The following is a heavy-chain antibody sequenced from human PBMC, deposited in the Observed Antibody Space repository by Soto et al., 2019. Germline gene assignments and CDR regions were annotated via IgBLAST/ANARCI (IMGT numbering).Heavy chain of an antibody. CDR2: IYPGDSDT. CDR1: GYSFTIYW. Sequence: PGESLKISCKGSGYSFTIYWIGWLRQMPGKGLEWMGIIYPGDSDTRYSPSFQGQVTISADKSISTAYLQWSSLKASDTAMYYCARNGLYGHYYYGMDVWGQGTTVTVSS. D-gene: IGHD2-8*01. J-gene: IGHJ6*02. V-gene: IGHV5-51*03. CDR3: ARNGLYGHYYYGMDV.